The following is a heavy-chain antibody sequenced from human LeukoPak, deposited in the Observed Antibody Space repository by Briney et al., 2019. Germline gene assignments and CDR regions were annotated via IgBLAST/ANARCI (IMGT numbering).Heavy chain of an antibody. CDR2: IYYSGTT. Sequence: ETLSLTCSVSGGSMSSYHWSWIRQPPGKGLEWIGHIYYSGTTNYDPSLKSRVTISIDTSKNQVSLQLRSVTAADTAVYYCARSLLHLSDTSGFFGYWGQGTLVSVSS. CDR1: GGSMSSYH. D-gene: IGHD3-22*01. CDR3: ARSLLHLSDTSGFFGY. V-gene: IGHV4-59*01. J-gene: IGHJ4*02.